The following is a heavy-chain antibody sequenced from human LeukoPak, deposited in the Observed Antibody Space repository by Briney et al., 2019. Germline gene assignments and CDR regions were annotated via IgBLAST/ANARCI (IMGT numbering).Heavy chain of an antibody. Sequence: ASVKVSCKASGYTFTSYGISWVRQAPGQGLEWMGWISAYNGNTNYAQKLQGRVTMTTDTSTSTAYMELRSLRSDDTAVYYCARDRPYDYVWGSDYWGQGTLVTVSP. CDR2: ISAYNGNT. V-gene: IGHV1-18*01. J-gene: IGHJ4*02. D-gene: IGHD3-16*01. CDR3: ARDRPYDYVWGSDY. CDR1: GYTFTSYG.